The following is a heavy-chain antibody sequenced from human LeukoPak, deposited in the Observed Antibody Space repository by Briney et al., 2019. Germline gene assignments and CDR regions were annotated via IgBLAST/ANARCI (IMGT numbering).Heavy chain of an antibody. V-gene: IGHV1-69*13. Sequence: ASVKVCCKASGGTFSSYAISWVRQAPGQGLEWLGGIVPIFGTANYAQKFQRRDTITADESTSTAYIQLSSLISEDTAVYYFAFRGGSSKPDYWGQGTLVTVSS. CDR1: GGTFSSYA. CDR3: AFRGGSSKPDY. CDR2: IVPIFGTA. J-gene: IGHJ4*02. D-gene: IGHD4-23*01.